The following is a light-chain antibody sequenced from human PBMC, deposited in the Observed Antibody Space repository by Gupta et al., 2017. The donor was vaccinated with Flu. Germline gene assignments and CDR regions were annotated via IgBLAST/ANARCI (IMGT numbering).Light chain of an antibody. CDR1: KLGDKY. CDR3: QAWDSSTGV. J-gene: IGLJ1*01. V-gene: IGLV3-1*01. CDR2: QDN. Sequence: SYQLTQPPSVSVSPGQTASIPCSGDKLGDKYACWYQQRPGQSPVLVIYQDNKRPSGIPERFSGSNSGNTATLTIRGTQAMDEADYSCQAWDSSTGVFGTGTKVTVL.